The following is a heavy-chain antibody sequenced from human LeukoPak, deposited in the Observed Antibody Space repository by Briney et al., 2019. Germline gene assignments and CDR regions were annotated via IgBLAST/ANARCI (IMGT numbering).Heavy chain of an antibody. D-gene: IGHD2-21*02. CDR3: ARDRLEAVTDDDYFDY. V-gene: IGHV3-33*01. J-gene: IGHJ4*02. CDR2: IWYDGSKK. Sequence: GGSLRLSCAASGFTFSNHGMHWVRQAPGKGPEWVALIWYDGSKKYYGDSEKGRFTISRDNSKNTVYLQMNSLRAEDTGVYYCARDRLEAVTDDDYFDYWGQGTLVTVSS. CDR1: GFTFSNHG.